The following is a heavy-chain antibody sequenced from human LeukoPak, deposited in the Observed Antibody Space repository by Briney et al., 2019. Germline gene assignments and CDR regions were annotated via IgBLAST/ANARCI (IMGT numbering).Heavy chain of an antibody. D-gene: IGHD1-26*01. J-gene: IGHJ6*03. V-gene: IGHV4-61*02. CDR3: ARGRELRLYYYYYMDV. CDR2: IYTSGST. CDR1: GGSISSGSYY. Sequence: PSETLSLTCTVSGGSISSGSYYWSWIRQPAGKRLEWIGRIYTSGSTNYNPSLKSRVTISVDTSKNQFSLKLSSVTAADTAVYYCARGRELRLYYYYYMDVWGKGTTVTVSS.